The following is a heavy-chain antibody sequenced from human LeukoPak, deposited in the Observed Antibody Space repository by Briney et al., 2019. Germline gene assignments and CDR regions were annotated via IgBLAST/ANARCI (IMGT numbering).Heavy chain of an antibody. Sequence: GRSLRLSCAASGFTFSHYGMHWVRQAPGKGLEWVAVISYDGSNKYYADSVKGRFTISRDNSKNTLYLQMNSLRAEDTAVYYCAKDYYYDSSGYSNPLGYWGQGTLVTVSS. V-gene: IGHV3-30*18. CDR2: ISYDGSNK. CDR3: AKDYYYDSSGYSNPLGY. D-gene: IGHD3-22*01. J-gene: IGHJ4*02. CDR1: GFTFSHYG.